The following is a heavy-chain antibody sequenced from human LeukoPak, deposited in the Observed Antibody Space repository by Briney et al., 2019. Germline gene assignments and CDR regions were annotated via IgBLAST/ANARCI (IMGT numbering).Heavy chain of an antibody. CDR3: ARAYQRLGGLSFPDQ. D-gene: IGHD3-16*02. V-gene: IGHV7-4-1*02. J-gene: IGHJ5*02. CDR2: INPNTGNP. CDR1: GYTFTSYA. Sequence: ASVKVSCKASGYTFTSYAMNWVRQAPGQWLEWMGWINPNTGNPTYAQGFTGRFVFSLDTSVSTAYLQITSLKAEDTAVYYCARAYQRLGGLSFPDQWGQGTLVTVSS.